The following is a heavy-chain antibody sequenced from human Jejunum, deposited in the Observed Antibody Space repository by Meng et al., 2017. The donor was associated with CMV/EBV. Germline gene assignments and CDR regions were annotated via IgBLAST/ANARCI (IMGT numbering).Heavy chain of an antibody. CDR1: GYSFTKDR. CDR2: IYPGDSDT. J-gene: IGHJ4*02. Sequence: NASGYSFTKDRVGWVRQMHGKGLEWMWIIYPGDSDTRYSQSFEGQVIISVDKSINTAYLQWNSLKASDTAVYYCARHGETVFGVIDNWGQGTLVTVSS. CDR3: ARHGETVFGVIDN. D-gene: IGHD3-3*01. V-gene: IGHV5-51*01.